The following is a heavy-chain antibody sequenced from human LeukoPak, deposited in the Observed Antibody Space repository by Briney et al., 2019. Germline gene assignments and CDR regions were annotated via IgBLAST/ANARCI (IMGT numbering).Heavy chain of an antibody. V-gene: IGHV3-74*01. CDR1: GFTFSSYW. J-gene: IGHJ3*02. Sequence: GGSLRLSCAASGFTFSSYWMHWVRQAPGEGLVWVARITSDGSSTSHADSVKGRFTISRDNAKNTLYLQMNSLRAEDTAVYYCARDYAVGESFDIWGQGTPVTVSS. D-gene: IGHD1-26*01. CDR3: ARDYAVGESFDI. CDR2: ITSDGSST.